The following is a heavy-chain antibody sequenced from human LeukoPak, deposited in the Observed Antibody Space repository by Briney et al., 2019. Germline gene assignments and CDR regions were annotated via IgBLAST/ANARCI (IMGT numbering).Heavy chain of an antibody. D-gene: IGHD2-2*02. V-gene: IGHV1-69*13. J-gene: IGHJ6*02. Sequence: SVKVSCKASGGTFSSYAISWVRQAPGQGLEWMGGIIPIFGTANYAQKFQGRVTITADEFTSTAYMELSSLRSEDTAVYYCARVVVPAAISKGDYYYYGMDVWGQGTTVTVSS. CDR2: IIPIFGTA. CDR3: ARVVVPAAISKGDYYYYGMDV. CDR1: GGTFSSYA.